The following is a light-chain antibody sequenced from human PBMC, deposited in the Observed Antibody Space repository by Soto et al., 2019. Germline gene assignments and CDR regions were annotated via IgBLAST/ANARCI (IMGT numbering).Light chain of an antibody. V-gene: IGKV3-15*01. J-gene: IGKJ1*01. CDR1: QSVRSN. CDR2: GAF. Sequence: EIVMTQSPVTLSLSPGERATLSCRASQSVRSNLAWYQQKPAQAPSLLIYGAFTRATGIPTRFSGTGSGTEFTLTISSLQSEDFALYYCQQYNDWPLTFGQGTKVEV. CDR3: QQYNDWPLT.